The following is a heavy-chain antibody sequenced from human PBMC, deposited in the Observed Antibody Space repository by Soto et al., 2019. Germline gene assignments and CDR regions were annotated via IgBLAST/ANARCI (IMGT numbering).Heavy chain of an antibody. Sequence: SETLSLTCAVYGGSFSGYYWSWIRQPPGKGLEWIGEINHSGSTNYNPSLKSRVTISVDTSKNQFSLKLSSVTAADTAVYYCAGGMDSYWGQGTLVTVSS. J-gene: IGHJ4*02. D-gene: IGHD3-10*01. V-gene: IGHV4-34*01. CDR1: GGSFSGYY. CDR3: AGGMDSY. CDR2: INHSGST.